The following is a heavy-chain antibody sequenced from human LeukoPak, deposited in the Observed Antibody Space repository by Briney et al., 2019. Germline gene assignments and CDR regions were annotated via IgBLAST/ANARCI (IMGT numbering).Heavy chain of an antibody. CDR3: ARGSHRDGYLFDY. D-gene: IGHD5-24*01. Sequence: TSSETLSLTCTVSGGSISSGGYYWSWIRQHPGKGLEWIGYIYYSGSTYYNPSLKSRVTISVDTSKNQFSLKLSSVTAADTAVYYCARGSHRDGYLFDYWGQGTLVTVSS. CDR1: GGSISSGGYY. J-gene: IGHJ4*02. CDR2: IYYSGST. V-gene: IGHV4-31*03.